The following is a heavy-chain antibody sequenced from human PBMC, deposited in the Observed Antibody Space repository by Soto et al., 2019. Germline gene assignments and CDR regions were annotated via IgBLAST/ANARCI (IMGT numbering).Heavy chain of an antibody. CDR3: AREQWGFDS. D-gene: IGHD6-19*01. Sequence: QVQLQESGPELVKSSQTLSLTCTVSNGSISTNGHYWTWIRQRPGKGLEWFAYIYYTGNSYYNPSLKSRLTIAIDTSKNQFSLTLRSVTAADTAVYYCAREQWGFDSWGQGTLVTVSS. CDR2: IYYTGNS. J-gene: IGHJ4*02. V-gene: IGHV4-31*03. CDR1: NGSISTNGHY.